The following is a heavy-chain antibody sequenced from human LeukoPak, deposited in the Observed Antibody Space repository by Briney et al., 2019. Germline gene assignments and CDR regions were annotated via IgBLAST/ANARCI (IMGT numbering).Heavy chain of an antibody. J-gene: IGHJ3*02. CDR3: AKAHSSSWYLAFDI. CDR2: LSGSGGIT. D-gene: IGHD6-13*01. V-gene: IGHV3-23*01. CDR1: GFPFNLFP. Sequence: GGPLTLPCAASGFPFNLFPMSWPPQPPGKGWEWFSGLSGSGGITYYAEYVKGRFTISRDNSKNALSLQMSSLRAEDTAVYYCAKAHSSSWYLAFDIWGQGTMVTVSS.